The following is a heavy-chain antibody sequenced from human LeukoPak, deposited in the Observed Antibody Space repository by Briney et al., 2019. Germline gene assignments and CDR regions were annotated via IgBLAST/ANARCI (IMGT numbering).Heavy chain of an antibody. CDR1: GYTFTSYD. CDR3: ARGRDYDFWSGYYY. J-gene: IGHJ4*02. V-gene: IGHV1-8*03. D-gene: IGHD3-3*01. CDR2: MNPNSGNT. Sequence: GASVKVSRKASGYTFTSYDINWVRQATGQGLEWMGWMNPNSGNTGYAQKFQGRVTITRNTSISTAYMELSSLRSEDTAVYYCARGRDYDFWSGYYYWGQGTLVTVSS.